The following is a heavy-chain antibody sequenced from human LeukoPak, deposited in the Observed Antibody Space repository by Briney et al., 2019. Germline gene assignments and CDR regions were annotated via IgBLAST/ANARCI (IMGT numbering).Heavy chain of an antibody. CDR3: ARGVWDSSSWSRRRYYFDY. CDR2: NNHSGST. D-gene: IGHD6-13*01. J-gene: IGHJ4*02. Sequence: SETLSLTCAVYGGSFSGYYWSWIRQPPGKGLEWIGENNHSGSTNYNPSLKSRVTISVDTSRNQFSLKLSSVTAADTAVYYCARGVWDSSSWSRRRYYFDYWGQGTLVTVSS. CDR1: GGSFSGYY. V-gene: IGHV4-34*01.